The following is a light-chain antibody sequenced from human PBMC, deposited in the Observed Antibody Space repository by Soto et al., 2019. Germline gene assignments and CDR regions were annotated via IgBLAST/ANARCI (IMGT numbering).Light chain of an antibody. Sequence: QSVLTQPASVSGSPGQSITISCTGTSSDVGGYSYVSWYQQHPGKTPKLKIYEVSNRPSGVSHRFSGSKSGNTASLTISGLQTEDEADYYCSSFSSITREVFGGGTKLTVL. CDR1: SSDVGGYSY. V-gene: IGLV2-14*01. CDR2: EVS. CDR3: SSFSSITREV. J-gene: IGLJ2*01.